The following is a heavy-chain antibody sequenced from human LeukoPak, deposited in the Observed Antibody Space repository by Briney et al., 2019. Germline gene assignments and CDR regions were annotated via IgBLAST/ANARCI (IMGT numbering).Heavy chain of an antibody. CDR3: ARSTGGLWFPTFDY. CDR2: IYTSGST. J-gene: IGHJ4*02. CDR1: GGSLSSYY. D-gene: IGHD3-10*01. Sequence: PSETLSLTCTVSGGSLSSYYWSWIRQPAGKGLEWIGRIYTSGSTNYNPSLKSRVTMSVDTSKNQFSLKLSSVTAADTAVYYCARSTGGLWFPTFDYWGQGTLVTVSS. V-gene: IGHV4-4*07.